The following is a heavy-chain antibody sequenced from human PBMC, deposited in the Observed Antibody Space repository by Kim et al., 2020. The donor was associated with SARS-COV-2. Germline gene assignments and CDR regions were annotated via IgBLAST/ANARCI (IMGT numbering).Heavy chain of an antibody. CDR2: ISAYNGNT. CDR1: GYTFTSYG. J-gene: IGHJ5*02. V-gene: IGHV1-18*01. Sequence: ASVKVSCKASGYTFTSYGISWVRQAPGQGLEWMGWISAYNGNTNYAQKLQGRVTMTTDTSTSTAYMELRSLRSDDTAVYYCARAHPMIVAHNWFDPWGQGTLVTVSS. D-gene: IGHD3-22*01. CDR3: ARAHPMIVAHNWFDP.